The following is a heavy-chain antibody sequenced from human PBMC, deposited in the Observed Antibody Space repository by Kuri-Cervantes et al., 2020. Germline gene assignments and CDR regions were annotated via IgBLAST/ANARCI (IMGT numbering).Heavy chain of an antibody. D-gene: IGHD4-17*01. CDR2: ISSSSSTI. CDR3: ARETVTTYYYYYYGMDV. J-gene: IGHJ6*02. Sequence: GESLKISCAASGFTFSSYGMHWVRQAPGKGLEWVSYISSSSSTIYYADSVKGRFTISRDNSKNTLYLQVNSLRAEDTAVYYCARETVTTYYYYYYGMDVRGQGTTVTVSS. V-gene: IGHV3-48*01. CDR1: GFTFSSYG.